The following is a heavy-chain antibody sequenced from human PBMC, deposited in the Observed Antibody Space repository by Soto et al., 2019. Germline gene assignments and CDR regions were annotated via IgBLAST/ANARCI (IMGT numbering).Heavy chain of an antibody. J-gene: IGHJ4*02. V-gene: IGHV4-39*01. CDR3: ARQRTTVVTQAYFDH. CDR1: GESISSSSYY. CDR2: IYYSGRT. Sequence: SETLSLTCIVSGESISSSSYYWGWIRQPPGKGLEWIGSIYYSGRTYYNPSFKSRVTISIDTSKNQFSLKLSSVTATDTAAYYCARQRTTVVTQAYFDHWGQGALVTVSS. D-gene: IGHD2-21*02.